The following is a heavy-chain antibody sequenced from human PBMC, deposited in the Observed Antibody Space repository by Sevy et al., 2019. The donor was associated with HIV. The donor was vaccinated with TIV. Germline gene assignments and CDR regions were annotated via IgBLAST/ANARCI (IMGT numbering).Heavy chain of an antibody. CDR2: ISSSSSTI. Sequence: GGSLRLSCAASGFTFSSYSMNWVRQAPGKGLEWVSYISSSSSTIYYADSVKGRFTISRDNAKNSLYLQMNSLRDEDTAVYYCARGSRKSSSITMVRGVMYWFYPWGQGTLVTVSS. J-gene: IGHJ5*02. V-gene: IGHV3-48*02. CDR1: GFTFSSYS. CDR3: ARGSRKSSSITMVRGVMYWFYP. D-gene: IGHD3-10*01.